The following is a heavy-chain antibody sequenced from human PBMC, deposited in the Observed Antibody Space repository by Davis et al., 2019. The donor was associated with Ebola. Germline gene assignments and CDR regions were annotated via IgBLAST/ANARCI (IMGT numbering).Heavy chain of an antibody. CDR1: GGSISSYY. D-gene: IGHD5-18*01. CDR2: IYYSGST. Sequence: MPSETLSLTCTVSGGSISSYYWSWIRQPPGKGLEWIGYIYYSGSTNYNPSLKSRVTISVDTSKNQFSLKLSSVTAADTAVYYCARYSWYFDYWGQGTLVTVSS. V-gene: IGHV4-59*01. J-gene: IGHJ4*02. CDR3: ARYSWYFDY.